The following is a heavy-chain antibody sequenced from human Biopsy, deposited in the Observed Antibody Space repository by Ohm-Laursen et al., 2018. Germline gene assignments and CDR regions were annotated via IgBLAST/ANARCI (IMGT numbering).Heavy chain of an antibody. Sequence: SETLSLTCTVVSGGSPFTDSIPRYYWNWIRQSPGKGLEWIGVVYYTGTTTYNPSFKSRVTLSMDTSNNQVSLSLLSVTAADTAVYFCARDLHGRGPNWGASTGVLDLWGHGTAVTVSS. D-gene: IGHD1-26*01. CDR1: GGSPFTDSIPRYY. CDR2: VYYTGTT. V-gene: IGHV4-59*12. J-gene: IGHJ3*01. CDR3: ARDLHGRGPNWGASTGVLDL.